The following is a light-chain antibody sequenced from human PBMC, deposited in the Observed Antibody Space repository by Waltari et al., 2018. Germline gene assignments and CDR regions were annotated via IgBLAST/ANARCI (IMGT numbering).Light chain of an antibody. CDR1: SSNIGAGYD. J-gene: IGLJ3*02. V-gene: IGLV1-40*01. CDR3: QSYDSSLSAWV. Sequence: QSVLTQPPSGSGAPGQRVTISCTGSSSNIGAGYDVHWYQHLPGTAPKLLIYGTRNRPSGVPHRISGSKSGTSASLAITGLQAEDEADHYCQSYDSSLSAWVFGGGTKLTVL. CDR2: GTR.